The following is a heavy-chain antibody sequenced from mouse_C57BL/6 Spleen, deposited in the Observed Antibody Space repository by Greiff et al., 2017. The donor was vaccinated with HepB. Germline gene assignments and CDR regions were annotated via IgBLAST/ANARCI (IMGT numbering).Heavy chain of an antibody. CDR1: GFTFSDYY. D-gene: IGHD1-1*01. Sequence: EVKVVESEGGLVQPGRSMKLSCTASGFTFSDYYMAWVRQVPEKGLEWVANINYDGSSNYYLDSLKSRFIISRYNAKNILYLQMSSLESEDTATYCCGRAYYYGSFYWYFDVWGTGTTVTVSS. J-gene: IGHJ1*03. CDR2: INYDGSSN. V-gene: IGHV5-16*01. CDR3: GRAYYYGSFYWYFDV.